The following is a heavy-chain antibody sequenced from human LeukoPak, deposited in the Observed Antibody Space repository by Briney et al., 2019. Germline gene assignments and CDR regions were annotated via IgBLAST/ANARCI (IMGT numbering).Heavy chain of an antibody. Sequence: GASVKVSCKASGYTFTSYDINWVRQATGQGLEWMGWMNPNSGNTGYAQKFQGRVTMTRNTSISTAYMELSSLRSEDTAVYYCARRHPASGSYYVYYYYMDVWGKGTTVTVSS. J-gene: IGHJ6*03. V-gene: IGHV1-8*01. D-gene: IGHD1-26*01. CDR1: GYTFTSYD. CDR2: MNPNSGNT. CDR3: ARRHPASGSYYVYYYYMDV.